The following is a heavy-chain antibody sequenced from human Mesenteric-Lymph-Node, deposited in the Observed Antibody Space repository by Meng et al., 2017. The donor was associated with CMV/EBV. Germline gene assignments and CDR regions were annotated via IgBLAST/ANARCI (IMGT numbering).Heavy chain of an antibody. CDR3: ASGATHDF. J-gene: IGHJ4*02. CDR1: GFTFSNYR. Sequence: LRLSCAVSGFTFSNYRMNWVRQAPGKGLEWVSSISSTSSYIYYADSVKGRFTISRDNAKNSLYLQMSSLRAEDSALYYCASGATHDFWGQGTLVTVSS. D-gene: IGHD4/OR15-4a*01. V-gene: IGHV3-21*01. CDR2: ISSTSSYI.